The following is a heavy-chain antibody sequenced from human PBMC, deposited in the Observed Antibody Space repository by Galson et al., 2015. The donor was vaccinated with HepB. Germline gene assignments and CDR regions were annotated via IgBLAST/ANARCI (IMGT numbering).Heavy chain of an antibody. V-gene: IGHV3-23*01. J-gene: IGHJ4*02. CDR1: GFTFSSYA. Sequence: SLRLSCAASGFTFSSYAMSWVRQAPGKGLEWVSAISGSGGSTYYADSVKGRFTISRDNSKDTLYLQMNSLRAEDTAVYYCAKDFAAYGDYKFYFDYWGQGTLVTVSS. D-gene: IGHD4-17*01. CDR2: ISGSGGST. CDR3: AKDFAAYGDYKFYFDY.